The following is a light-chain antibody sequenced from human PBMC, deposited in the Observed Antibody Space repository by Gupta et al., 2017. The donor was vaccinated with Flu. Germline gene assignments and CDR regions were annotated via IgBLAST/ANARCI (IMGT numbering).Light chain of an antibody. Sequence: HLVLTHSPPAPAPLGASVKLTCPLRSRHRSYAIAWQQLPPETGRRYLMPPDRDGSHNKGDRFPGRFAGSSSKAERYLTIASHQADDDDDYYCQTRGTGLGVFGGGTKLTGL. CDR2: PDRDGSH. CDR1: SRHRSYA. V-gene: IGLV4-69*01. J-gene: IGLJ3*02. CDR3: QTRGTGLGV.